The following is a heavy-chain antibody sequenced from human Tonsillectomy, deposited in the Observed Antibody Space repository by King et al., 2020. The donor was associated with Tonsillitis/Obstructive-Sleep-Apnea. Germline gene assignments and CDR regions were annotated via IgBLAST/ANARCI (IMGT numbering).Heavy chain of an antibody. V-gene: IGHV3-7*03. CDR2: IKQDGSEK. CDR1: GFTFKNYW. J-gene: IGHJ4*02. D-gene: IGHD6-19*01. CDR3: AMDGGIALADYYFDY. Sequence: VQLVESGGGLGQGGGSLRLSCAASGFTFKNYWMSWVRQAPGKGLEWVANIKQDGSEKYFVDSVKGRFTISRDNAKKSLYLQMNSLRAEDTAVYYCAMDGGIALADYYFDYWGQGTLVTVSS.